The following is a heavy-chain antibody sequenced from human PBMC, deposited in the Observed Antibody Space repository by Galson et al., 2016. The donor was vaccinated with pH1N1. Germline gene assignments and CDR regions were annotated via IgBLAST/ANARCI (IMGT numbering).Heavy chain of an antibody. Sequence: SVKVSCKASGYTFTGNYVHWVRHAPGQGLEWMGWINPDSGGTNYAQRFQGRVTMTRDTSISTAYMELSRLTSDDTAVYYCTRVGRLRSDFDPWGQGTLVTVSS. J-gene: IGHJ5*02. CDR3: TRVGRLRSDFDP. V-gene: IGHV1-2*02. CDR1: GYTFTGNY. CDR2: INPDSGGT. D-gene: IGHD3-16*01.